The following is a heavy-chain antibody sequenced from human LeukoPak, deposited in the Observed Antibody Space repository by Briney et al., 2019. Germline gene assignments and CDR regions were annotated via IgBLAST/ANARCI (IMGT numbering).Heavy chain of an antibody. Sequence: GGSLRLSCAASGFTVSSNYMSWVRQAPGKGLEWVSVIYGGGSTYYADSVKGRFTISRDNSKNTLYLQMNSLRAEDTAVYYCARLSKSYSIFDYWGQGTLVTVSS. V-gene: IGHV3-53*01. D-gene: IGHD1-26*01. CDR1: GFTVSSNY. CDR3: ARLSKSYSIFDY. J-gene: IGHJ4*02. CDR2: IYGGGST.